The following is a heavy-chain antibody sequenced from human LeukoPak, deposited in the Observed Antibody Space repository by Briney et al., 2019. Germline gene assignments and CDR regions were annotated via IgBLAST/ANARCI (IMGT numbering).Heavy chain of an antibody. CDR2: IYYSGST. J-gene: IGHJ4*02. V-gene: IGHV4-61*08. CDR1: GGSISSGDYY. Sequence: SETLSLTCAVSGGSISSGDYYWSWIRQPPGKGLEWIGYIYYSGSTNYNPSLKSRVTISVDTSKNQFSLKLSSVTAADTAVYYCARHRHGTVFDYWGQGTLVTVSS. D-gene: IGHD3-16*02. CDR3: ARHRHGTVFDY.